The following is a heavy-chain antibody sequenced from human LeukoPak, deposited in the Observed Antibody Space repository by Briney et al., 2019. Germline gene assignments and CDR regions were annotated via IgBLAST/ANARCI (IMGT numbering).Heavy chain of an antibody. Sequence: GGSLTLSCAASGFTFSNSAMSWLRQAPGKGLEWVSTISGSGGSTYYADSVKGRFTISRDNSKSTLYLQINSLRAEDTAVYYCAKSGYNRFDYWGEGTLVTVSS. CDR3: AKSGYNRFDY. J-gene: IGHJ4*02. CDR1: GFTFSNSA. CDR2: ISGSGGST. D-gene: IGHD5-24*01. V-gene: IGHV3-23*01.